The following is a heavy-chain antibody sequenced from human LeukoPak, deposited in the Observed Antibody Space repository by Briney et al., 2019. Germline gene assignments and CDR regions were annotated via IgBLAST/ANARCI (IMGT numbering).Heavy chain of an antibody. V-gene: IGHV3-30*04. J-gene: IGHJ6*02. Sequence: GRSLRLSCAASGFTFSNYAMHWVRQAPGKGLEWVAIMSYDGNHTFYADSVKGRFTISRDNSNYTLFLQMNSLKTDDTAVYHCARSRLTRGMDVWGQGTTVTVSS. CDR3: ARSRLTRGMDV. D-gene: IGHD3-16*01. CDR1: GFTFSNYA. CDR2: MSYDGNHT.